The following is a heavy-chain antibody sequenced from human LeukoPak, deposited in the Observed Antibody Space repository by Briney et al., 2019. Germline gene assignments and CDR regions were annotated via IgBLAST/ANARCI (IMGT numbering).Heavy chain of an antibody. J-gene: IGHJ4*02. D-gene: IGHD2-8*01. CDR2: IGGGGGAP. Sequence: PGGCLRLSCEASGFTFSNYAMNWVRQAPGKGLEWISSIGGGGGAPHIADSVKGRLTISRDSSKSTLFLQRNSLRTEDTAVYYCATDLHLGYCTASSCANYWSQGTLVTVSS. CDR1: GFTFSNYA. V-gene: IGHV3-23*01. CDR3: ATDLHLGYCTASSCANY.